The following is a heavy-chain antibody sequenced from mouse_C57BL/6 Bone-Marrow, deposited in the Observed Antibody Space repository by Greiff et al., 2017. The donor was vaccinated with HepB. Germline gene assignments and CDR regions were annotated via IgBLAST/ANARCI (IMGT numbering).Heavy chain of an antibody. CDR2: SRNKANDYTT. Sequence: DVHLVESEGGLVQSGRSLRLSCATSGFTFSDFYMEWVRQAPGKGLEWIAASRNKANDYTTEYSASVKGRFIVSRDTSQSILYLQMNALRAEDTAIYYCARDSNWDNAMDYWGQGTSVTVSS. V-gene: IGHV7-1*01. J-gene: IGHJ4*01. D-gene: IGHD4-1*01. CDR1: GFTFSDFY. CDR3: ARDSNWDNAMDY.